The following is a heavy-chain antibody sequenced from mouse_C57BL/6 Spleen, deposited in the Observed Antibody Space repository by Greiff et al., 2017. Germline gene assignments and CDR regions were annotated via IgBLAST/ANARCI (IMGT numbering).Heavy chain of an antibody. J-gene: IGHJ1*03. CDR1: GYTFTSYW. CDR2: IDPSDSYT. V-gene: IGHV1-69*01. D-gene: IGHD2-3*01. CDR3: ARRGIYDGYHSWYFDV. Sequence: QVQLQQSGAELVMPGASVKLSCKASGYTFTSYWMHWVKQRPGQGLEWIGEIDPSDSYTNYNQKFKGKSTLTVDKSSSTAYMQLSSLTSEDSAVYYCARRGIYDGYHSWYFDVWGTGTTVTVSS.